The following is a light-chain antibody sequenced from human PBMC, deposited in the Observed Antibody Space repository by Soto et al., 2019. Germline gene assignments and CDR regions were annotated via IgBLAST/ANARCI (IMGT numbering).Light chain of an antibody. CDR3: SSYAASNTYV. Sequence: QSVLTQPPSASGSPGQSVTISCTGTSSDVGGYDCVSWYQHRPGTAPKFLIYEVTKRPSGVPDRFSGSKSGNTASLTVSGLQPEDEADYFCSSYAASNTYVFRTGTKLTVL. CDR2: EVT. V-gene: IGLV2-8*01. J-gene: IGLJ1*01. CDR1: SSDVGGYDC.